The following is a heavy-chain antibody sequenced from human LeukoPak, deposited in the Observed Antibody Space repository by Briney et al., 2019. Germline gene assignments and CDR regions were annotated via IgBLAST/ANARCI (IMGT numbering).Heavy chain of an antibody. CDR1: GFTFSSYA. Sequence: PGGSLRLSCAASGFTFSSYAMHRVRQAPGKGLEWVAVISYDGSNKYYADSVKGRFTISRDNSKNTLYLQMNSLRAEDTAVYYCARVERGPRTYYDFWSGYYPPDYWGQGTLVTVSS. D-gene: IGHD3-3*01. CDR2: ISYDGSNK. CDR3: ARVERGPRTYYDFWSGYYPPDY. V-gene: IGHV3-30-3*01. J-gene: IGHJ4*02.